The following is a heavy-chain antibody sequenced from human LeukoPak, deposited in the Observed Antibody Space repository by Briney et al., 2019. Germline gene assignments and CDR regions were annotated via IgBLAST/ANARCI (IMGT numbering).Heavy chain of an antibody. J-gene: IGHJ6*03. CDR1: GFTFSSYS. D-gene: IGHD3-9*01. CDR2: ISSSSSTI. V-gene: IGHV3-48*01. Sequence: GGSLRLSCAASGFTFSSYSMNWVRQAPGKGLEWVSYISSSSSTIYYADSVKGRFTISRDNSKNTLYLQMNSLRADDTAVYYCAKQGRDWLRDYYYYMDVWGTGTTVTISS. CDR3: AKQGRDWLRDYYYYMDV.